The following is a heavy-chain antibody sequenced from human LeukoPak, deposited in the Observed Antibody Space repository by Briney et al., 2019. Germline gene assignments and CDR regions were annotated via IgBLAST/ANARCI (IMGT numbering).Heavy chain of an antibody. J-gene: IGHJ4*02. CDR2: IFPSGGEI. D-gene: IGHD2-8*02. CDR3: ATYRQVLLPFES. CDR1: GFTFDDYA. Sequence: GGSLRLSCAASGFTFDDYAMIWVRQPPGKGLEWVSSIFPSGGEIHYADSVRGRFTISRDNSKSTLSLQMNSLRAEDTAIYYCATYRQVLLPFESWGQGTLVTVSS. V-gene: IGHV3-23*01.